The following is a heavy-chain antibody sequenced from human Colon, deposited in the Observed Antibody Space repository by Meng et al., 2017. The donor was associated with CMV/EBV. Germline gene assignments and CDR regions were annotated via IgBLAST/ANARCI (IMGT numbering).Heavy chain of an antibody. V-gene: IGHV3-48*04. CDR2: INYRGSTI. D-gene: IGHD2-2*01. J-gene: IGHJ5*02. CDR3: ARVMWAGQLLTRWWFDP. CDR1: GFTFTSYS. Sequence: GGSLRLSCVASGFTFTSYSMNWVRQAPGKGLEWVSYINYRGSTIYYADSVKGRFTISRDTAKNSLYLQMNSLRAEDTAVYYCARVMWAGQLLTRWWFDPWGQGTLVTVSS.